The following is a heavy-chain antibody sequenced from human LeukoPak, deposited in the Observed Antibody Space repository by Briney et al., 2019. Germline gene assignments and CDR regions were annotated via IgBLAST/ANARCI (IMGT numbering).Heavy chain of an antibody. Sequence: PGGSLRLSCAASGFTFSSYAMSWVRQAPGKGLEWVSAISGSGGSTYYADSVKGRFTISRDNSKNTLYLQMNSLRAEDTAVYYCAKDSEHGVWGSYRYTWGQGTLVTVSS. CDR1: GFTFSSYA. CDR3: AKDSEHGVWGSYRYT. D-gene: IGHD3-16*02. V-gene: IGHV3-23*01. J-gene: IGHJ5*02. CDR2: ISGSGGST.